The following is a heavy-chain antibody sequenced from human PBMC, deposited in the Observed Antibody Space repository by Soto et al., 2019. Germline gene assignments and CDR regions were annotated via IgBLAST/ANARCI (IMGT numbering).Heavy chain of an antibody. CDR1: GYTFTSYY. D-gene: IGHD1-1*01. CDR2: INPSGGST. CDR3: ARPGTGFDY. V-gene: IGHV1-46*01. Sequence: ASVKVSCKASGYTFTSYYMHWVRQAPGQGLEWMGIINPSGGSTSYAQKFQGRVTITRDTSASTAYMELSSLRSEDTAVYYCARPGTGFDYWGQGTLVTVSS. J-gene: IGHJ4*02.